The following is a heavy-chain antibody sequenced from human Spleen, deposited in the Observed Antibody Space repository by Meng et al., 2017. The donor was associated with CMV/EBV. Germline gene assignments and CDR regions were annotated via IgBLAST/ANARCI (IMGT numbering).Heavy chain of an antibody. CDR2: INPNNGGT. V-gene: IGHV1-2*02. Sequence: ASVKVSCKTSGYTFTGYYIHWVRQAPGQGLEWMGYINPNNGGTKSPQRFQGRVTLTRDTSINTAYMEVTRLTSADTAVYYCARKAYYYYAMDVWGQGTAVTVS. CDR3: ARKAYYYYAMDV. J-gene: IGHJ6*02. CDR1: GYTFTGYY.